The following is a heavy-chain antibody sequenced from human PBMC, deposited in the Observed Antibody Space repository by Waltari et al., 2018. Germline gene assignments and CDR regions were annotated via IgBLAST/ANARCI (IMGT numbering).Heavy chain of an antibody. D-gene: IGHD5-12*01. V-gene: IGHV4-39*01. CDR1: VGSISSGGFY. Sequence: QLQLQESGPGLVKPSETLSLTCTVSVGSISSGGFYWGWIRQSPGTGLAWIGSIYYNGITDYNPVLKSRVTISGDTSKNQCSLRLSSVTAADTAVYYCVRHWKKSGYRFDPWGQGILVTVSS. CDR2: IYYNGIT. CDR3: VRHWKKSGYRFDP. J-gene: IGHJ5*02.